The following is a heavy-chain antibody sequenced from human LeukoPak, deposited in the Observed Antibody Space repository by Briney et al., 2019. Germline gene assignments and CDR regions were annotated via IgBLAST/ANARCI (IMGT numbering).Heavy chain of an antibody. V-gene: IGHV4-39*01. J-gene: IGHJ5*02. D-gene: IGHD6-19*01. Sequence: SETLSLTCTVSGGSISSGGYYWGWIRQPPGKGLEWIGSIYDSGSTYYNPSAKSPATISVDKTNNEFSLKPTAATAAGPALYYCARQYSSGWPWFDPWGQGTLVTVSS. CDR2: IYDSGST. CDR3: ARQYSSGWPWFDP. CDR1: GGSISSGGYY.